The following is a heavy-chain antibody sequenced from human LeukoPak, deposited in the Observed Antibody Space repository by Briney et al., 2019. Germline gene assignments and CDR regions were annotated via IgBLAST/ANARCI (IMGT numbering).Heavy chain of an antibody. V-gene: IGHV3-33*01. CDR1: GFTFRNYG. D-gene: IGHD3-16*01. Sequence: GGSLRLSCVASGFTFRNYGMYWIRQAPGKGLEWVSVIFYDGSKKYYADFVKGRFTISRDNSKNVVYLQMDSLRAEDTAFYYCARSLGETTFDWWGQGTLVTVPS. CDR3: ARSLGETTFDW. CDR2: IFYDGSKK. J-gene: IGHJ4*02.